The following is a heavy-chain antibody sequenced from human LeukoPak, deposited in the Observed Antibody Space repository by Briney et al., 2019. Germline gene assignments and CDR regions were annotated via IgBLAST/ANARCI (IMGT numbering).Heavy chain of an antibody. CDR3: ARDLIVGANHDAFDI. D-gene: IGHD1-26*01. CDR2: IKQDGSEK. CDR1: GFTFSNYW. V-gene: IGHV3-7*05. Sequence: PGGSLRLSCTASGFTFSNYWMSWVRQTPEKGLEWVANIKQDGSEKVYVDSVKGRFTISRDNAQTSLYLHMNSLRAEDTAVYYCARDLIVGANHDAFDIWGQGTMVTVSS. J-gene: IGHJ3*02.